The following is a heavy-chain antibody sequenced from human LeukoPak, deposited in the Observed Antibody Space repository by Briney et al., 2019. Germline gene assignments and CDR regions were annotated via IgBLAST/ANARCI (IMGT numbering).Heavy chain of an antibody. Sequence: GGSLRLSCAASGFTFTNCAMSWVRQAPGKGLEWVSAISGSGGGTYYADSVKGRFTISRDKSKNTLSLQMNSPRAEDTAVYYCAQQVGYCSSGSCYFTYWGQGTLVTVSS. CDR3: AQQVGYCSSGSCYFTY. CDR2: ISGSGGGT. V-gene: IGHV3-23*01. CDR1: GFTFTNCA. D-gene: IGHD2-15*01. J-gene: IGHJ1*01.